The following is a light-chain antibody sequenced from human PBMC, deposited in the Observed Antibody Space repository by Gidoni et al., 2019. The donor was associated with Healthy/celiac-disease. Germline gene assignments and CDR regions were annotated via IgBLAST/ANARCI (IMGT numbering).Light chain of an antibody. CDR3: QQNNNWQT. Sequence: ILLTQSPAPLSGAPGERATLSCRASQSISSNLAWYQQTPGKAPRRLIYGASTRATGIPARSSGSGCGTEFTLTSSSLQSEDFAVYYCQQNNNWQTFGQGTKLEIK. V-gene: IGKV3-15*01. CDR1: QSISSN. CDR2: GAS. J-gene: IGKJ2*01.